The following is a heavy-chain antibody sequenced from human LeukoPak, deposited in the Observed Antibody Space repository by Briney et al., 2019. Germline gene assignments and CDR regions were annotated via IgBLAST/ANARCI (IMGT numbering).Heavy chain of an antibody. CDR3: ARELDY. J-gene: IGHJ4*02. CDR2: IYHSGST. V-gene: IGHV4-38-2*02. Sequence: SETLSLTCAVSGYSISSGYYWGWIRQPPGKGLEWIRSIYHSGSTYYNPSLKSRVTISVDTSKNQFSLKLSSVAAADTAVYYCARELDYWGQGTLVTVSS. CDR1: GYSISSGYY.